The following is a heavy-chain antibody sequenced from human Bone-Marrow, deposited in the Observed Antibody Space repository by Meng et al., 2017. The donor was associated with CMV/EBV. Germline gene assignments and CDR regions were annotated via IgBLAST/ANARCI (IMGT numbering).Heavy chain of an antibody. D-gene: IGHD3-10*01. V-gene: IGHV3-9*03. J-gene: IGHJ6*02. CDR2: ISWNSGSI. CDR1: GGSISSSSYY. Sequence: GGSLRLSCTVSGGSISSSSYYWGWIRQPPGKGLEWVSGISWNSGSIGYADSVKGRFTISRDNAKNSLYLQMNSLRAEDMALYYCARGLMVRGAPQWGVGMDVWGQGTTVTVSS. CDR3: ARGLMVRGAPQWGVGMDV.